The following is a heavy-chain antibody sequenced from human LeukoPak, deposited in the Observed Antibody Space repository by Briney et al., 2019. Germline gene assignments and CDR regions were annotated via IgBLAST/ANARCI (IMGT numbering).Heavy chain of an antibody. CDR2: IASDGSHT. Sequence: GGSLRLSCAASGFTFSTYFMHWVRQAPGKGLEWVADIASDGSHTFYVESVKGRFTISRDNSKNTLYLQMNSLRAEDTAVYYCARGTPGYWGQGTLVTVSS. J-gene: IGHJ4*02. CDR1: GFTFSTYF. V-gene: IGHV3-30-3*01. D-gene: IGHD1-1*01. CDR3: ARGTPGY.